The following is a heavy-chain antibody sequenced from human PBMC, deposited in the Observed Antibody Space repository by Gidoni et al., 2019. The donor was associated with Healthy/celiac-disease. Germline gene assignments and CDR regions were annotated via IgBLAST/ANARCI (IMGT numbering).Heavy chain of an antibody. Sequence: EVQLLESGGGFVQPGGSLRLSCGASGITFSSYAMSWVRQAPGKGLEWVSAISGSGGSTYYADSVKGRFTISRDNSKNTLYLQMNSLRAEDTAVYYCAKDPDYGMDVWGQGTTVTVSS. CDR1: GITFSSYA. CDR3: AKDPDYGMDV. V-gene: IGHV3-23*01. J-gene: IGHJ6*02. CDR2: ISGSGGST.